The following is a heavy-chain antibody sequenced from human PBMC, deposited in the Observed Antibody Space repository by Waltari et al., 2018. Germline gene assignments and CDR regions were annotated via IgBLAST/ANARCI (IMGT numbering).Heavy chain of an antibody. CDR2: IYSRGST. J-gene: IGHJ4*02. CDR1: GGSISSYY. Sequence: QVQLQESGPGLVKPSETLSLTCTVSGGSISSYYWSWIRQPPGKGLEWIGYIYSRGSTNDNPALKSRVTISVDTSKNQFSLKRSSVTAADTAVYYCATSGSYSGGVDYWGQGTLVTVSS. D-gene: IGHD1-26*01. V-gene: IGHV4-4*09. CDR3: ATSGSYSGGVDY.